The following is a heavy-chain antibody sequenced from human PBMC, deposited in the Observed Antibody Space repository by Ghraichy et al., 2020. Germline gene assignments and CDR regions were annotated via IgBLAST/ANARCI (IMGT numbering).Heavy chain of an antibody. CDR3: ARLHSGYSGYVRNMDV. J-gene: IGHJ6*03. Sequence: SVKVSCKASGGTFSSYAISWVRQAPGQGLEWMGGIIPIFGTANYAQKFQGRVTITADESTSTAYMELSSLRSEDTAVYYCARLHSGYSGYVRNMDVWGKGTTVTVSS. D-gene: IGHD5-12*01. V-gene: IGHV1-69*01. CDR2: IIPIFGTA. CDR1: GGTFSSYA.